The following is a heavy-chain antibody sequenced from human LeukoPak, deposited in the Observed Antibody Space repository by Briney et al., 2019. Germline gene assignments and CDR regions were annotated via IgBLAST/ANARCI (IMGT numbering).Heavy chain of an antibody. CDR2: ISAYNGNT. V-gene: IGHV1-18*04. CDR3: AREGSSWYASYYYYMDV. Sequence: ASVKVSCKASGYTFTSYYMHWVRQAPGQGLEWMGWISAYNGNTNYAQKLQGRVTMTTDTSTSTAYMELRSLRSDDTAVYYCAREGSSWYASYYYYMDVWGKGTTVTVSS. D-gene: IGHD6-13*01. CDR1: GYTFTSYY. J-gene: IGHJ6*03.